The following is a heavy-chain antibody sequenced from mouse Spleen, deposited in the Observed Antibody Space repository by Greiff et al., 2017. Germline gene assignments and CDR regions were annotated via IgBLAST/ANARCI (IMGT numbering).Heavy chain of an antibody. J-gene: IGHJ4*01. CDR2: ISTYYGDA. V-gene: IGHV1-67*01. D-gene: IGHD1-1*01. CDR3: ARRGTTVVAQYYYAMDY. CDR1: GYTFTDYA. Sequence: VQLQQSGPELVRPGVSVKISCKGSGYTFTDYAMHWVKQSHAKSLEWIGVISTYYGDASYNQKFKDKATMTVDKSSSTAYMELARLTSEDSAVYYCARRGTTVVAQYYYAMDYWGQGTSVTVSS.